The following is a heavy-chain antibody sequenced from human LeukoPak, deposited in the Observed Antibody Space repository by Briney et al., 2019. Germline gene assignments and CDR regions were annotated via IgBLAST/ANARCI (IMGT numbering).Heavy chain of an antibody. V-gene: IGHV3-30-3*01. CDR1: GFTFSSYA. J-gene: IGHJ6*02. D-gene: IGHD3-22*01. Sequence: GGSLRLSCAASGFTFSSYAMHWVRQAPGKGLEWVAVISYDGSNKYYADSVKGRFTISRDNSKNTLYLQMNSLRAEDTAVYYCARSYDSSGYVTYYYYGMDVWGQGTTVTVSS. CDR3: ARSYDSSGYVTYYYYGMDV. CDR2: ISYDGSNK.